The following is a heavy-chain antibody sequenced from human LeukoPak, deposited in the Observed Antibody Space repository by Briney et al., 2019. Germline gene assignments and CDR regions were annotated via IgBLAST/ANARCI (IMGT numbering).Heavy chain of an antibody. CDR3: ARQTDPDSSGYYWVDY. CDR1: GSSFTSYW. J-gene: IGHJ4*02. D-gene: IGHD3-22*01. CDR2: IYPGDSDT. V-gene: IGHV5-51*01. Sequence: GASLQISCKGSGSSFTSYWIGWVRPLPGKGLEWMGIIYPGDSDTRYSPSFQGQVTISADKSISTAYLQWSSLKASDTAMYYCARQTDPDSSGYYWVDYWGQGTLVTVSS.